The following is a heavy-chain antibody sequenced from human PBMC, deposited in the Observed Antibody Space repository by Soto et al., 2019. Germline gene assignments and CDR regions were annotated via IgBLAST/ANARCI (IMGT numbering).Heavy chain of an antibody. V-gene: IGHV3-66*01. CDR3: ARDLQMSPFAI. Sequence: GGSLRLYCAASGFTVSANHMSRVRQAPGEGLEWVSLIHTDGNTYYAGSVKGRFTISRDNSKNTLSLQMNSLRVEDTAVYYCARDLQMSPFAIWGQGTMVTVSS. CDR1: GFTVSANH. CDR2: IHTDGNT. J-gene: IGHJ3*02.